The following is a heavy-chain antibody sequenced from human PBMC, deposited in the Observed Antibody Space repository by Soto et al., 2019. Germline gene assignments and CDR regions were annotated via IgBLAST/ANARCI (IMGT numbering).Heavy chain of an antibody. D-gene: IGHD6-13*01. CDR1: GFTISSYW. Sequence: EVQLVESGGGLVQPGGSLRLSCAASGFTISSYWMSWVRQAPGKGLEWVANIKQDGSEKYYVDSVKGRFTISRDNAKNSLYLQMNSLRAEDTAVYYCARGLQQLVFDYWGQGTLVTVSS. V-gene: IGHV3-7*03. J-gene: IGHJ4*02. CDR2: IKQDGSEK. CDR3: ARGLQQLVFDY.